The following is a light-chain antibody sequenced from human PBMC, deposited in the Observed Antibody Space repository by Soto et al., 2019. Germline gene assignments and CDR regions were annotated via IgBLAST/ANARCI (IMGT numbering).Light chain of an antibody. CDR3: QQYNNWPET. CDR2: GAS. J-gene: IGKJ1*01. Sequence: EVCMTQSPATLSVSPGERDTLSCRASQSVSSNLAWYQQKPGQAPRLLIYGASTRATGIPARFSGSGSGTEFTLTISSLQSEDFAVYYCQQYNNWPETFGQGNKVDIK. CDR1: QSVSSN. V-gene: IGKV3-15*01.